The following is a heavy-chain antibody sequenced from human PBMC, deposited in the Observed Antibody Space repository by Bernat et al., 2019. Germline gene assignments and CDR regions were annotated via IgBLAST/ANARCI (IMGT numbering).Heavy chain of an antibody. V-gene: IGHV3-15*01. J-gene: IGHJ4*02. CDR3: TTGEPLDY. CDR2: IKSKTDGGTT. CDR1: GFAFSHAW. Sequence: VGGGGGGGGGGGRGGGVRVCWAGSGFAFSHAWRRWVRQAPGQGLGGGGRIKSKTDGGTTDYAAPVKGRFTISRDDSKNTLYLQMNSLKTEDTAVYYCTTGEPLDYWGQGTLVTVSS. D-gene: IGHD1-1*01.